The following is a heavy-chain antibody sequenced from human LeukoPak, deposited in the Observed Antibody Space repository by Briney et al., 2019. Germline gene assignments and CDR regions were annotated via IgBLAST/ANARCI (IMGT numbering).Heavy chain of an antibody. CDR1: GGSISSYY. D-gene: IGHD2-15*01. J-gene: IGHJ6*02. CDR3: ARQGGYYYYYGMDV. Sequence: SETLSLTCTVSGGSISSYYWSWIRQPPGKGLEWIGYIYYSGSTNYNPSLKSRVTISVDTSKNQFSLNLTSVTAADTAVYYCARQGGYYYYYGMDVWGQGTTVTVSS. V-gene: IGHV4-59*08. CDR2: IYYSGST.